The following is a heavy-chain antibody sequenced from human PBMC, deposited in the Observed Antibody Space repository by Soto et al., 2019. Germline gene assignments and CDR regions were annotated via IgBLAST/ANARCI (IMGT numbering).Heavy chain of an antibody. V-gene: IGHV1-69*13. Sequence: SVKVSCKASGGTFSSYAISWVRQAPGQGLEWMGGIIPIFGTANYAQKFQGRVTITADESTSTAYMELSSLRSEDTAVYYCARVGYYDSSGISYYFDYWGQGTLVTVPQ. CDR1: GGTFSSYA. D-gene: IGHD3-22*01. J-gene: IGHJ4*02. CDR3: ARVGYYDSSGISYYFDY. CDR2: IIPIFGTA.